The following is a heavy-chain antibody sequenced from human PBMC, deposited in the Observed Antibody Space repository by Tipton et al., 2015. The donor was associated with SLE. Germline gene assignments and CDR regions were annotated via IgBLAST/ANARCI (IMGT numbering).Heavy chain of an antibody. CDR1: GGSFSGYY. V-gene: IGHV4-34*01. CDR3: ARDPYLGAFDN. J-gene: IGHJ3*02. D-gene: IGHD3-16*01. CDR2: INHSEST. Sequence: AGLVKPSETLSLTCAVYGGSFSGYYWSWIRQPPGKGLEWIGEINHSESTNYSPSLQGRVTISVDTSKNQFSLKLSSVTAADTAVYYCARDPYLGAFDNWGQVTMVTVSS.